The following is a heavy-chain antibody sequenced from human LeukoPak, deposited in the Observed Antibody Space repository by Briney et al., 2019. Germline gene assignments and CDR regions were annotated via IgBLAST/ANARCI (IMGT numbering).Heavy chain of an antibody. CDR1: GGSLNGHY. CDR3: ARTNDFWSGYPPYFDY. CDR2: SGHRGGT. V-gene: IGHV4-34*01. Sequence: SETLSLTCAVYGGSLNGHYWSWIRQPPGKGLEWIGESGHRGGTKFNPSLKSRVTISADTSKNQFSLKLSSVTAADTAVYYCARTNDFWSGYPPYFDYWGQGTLVTVSS. D-gene: IGHD3-3*01. J-gene: IGHJ4*02.